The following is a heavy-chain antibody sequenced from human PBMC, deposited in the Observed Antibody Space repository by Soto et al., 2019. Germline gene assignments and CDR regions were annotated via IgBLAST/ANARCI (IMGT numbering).Heavy chain of an antibody. CDR2: ISNSGGST. CDR1: GFTFSGYA. CDR3: AKDQAGGWISHGYDH. J-gene: IGHJ5*02. Sequence: EVHLLQSGGDLVQPGGSLRLSCAASGFTFSGYAMSWVRQAPGKGLEWVSGISNSGGSTFYADSVKRRFTISRDNSENTLYLQMNSLKDEDTAVYFCAKDQAGGWISHGYDHWGQGSRVDVS. D-gene: IGHD5-12*01. V-gene: IGHV3-23*01.